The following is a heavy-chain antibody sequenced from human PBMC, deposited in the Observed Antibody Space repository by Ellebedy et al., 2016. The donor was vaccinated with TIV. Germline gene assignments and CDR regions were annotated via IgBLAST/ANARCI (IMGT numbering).Heavy chain of an antibody. CDR1: GGSISSGAYF. CDR3: ARMTIVRGVNP. Sequence: SETLSLXXTVSGGSISSGAYFWSWIRQHPGRDLEWIGYIYYTGNTYYNPSLKSRANISIDTSKKKFSLRLSSVTAADTAVYYCARMTIVRGVNPWGQGTLVTVSS. V-gene: IGHV4-31*03. D-gene: IGHD3-10*02. CDR2: IYYTGNT. J-gene: IGHJ5*02.